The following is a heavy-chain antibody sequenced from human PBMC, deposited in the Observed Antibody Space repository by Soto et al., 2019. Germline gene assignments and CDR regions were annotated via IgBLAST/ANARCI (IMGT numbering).Heavy chain of an antibody. CDR1: GYSFTTDR. D-gene: IGHD6-13*01. J-gene: IGHJ3*02. CDR3: ARQRIEAAFDAFDI. CDR2: IYPRDSET. V-gene: IGHV5-51*01. Sequence: PGESLKISCKGSGYSFTTDRIGWVRQMPGKGLEWMGIIYPRDSETRYSPSFQGQVTISADKSNTTAYLQWSGLKASDTSMYYCARQRIEAAFDAFDIWGQGTMVTVSS.